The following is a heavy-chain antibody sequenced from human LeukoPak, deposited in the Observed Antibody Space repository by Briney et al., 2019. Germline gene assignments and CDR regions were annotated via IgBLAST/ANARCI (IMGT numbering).Heavy chain of an antibody. CDR1: GFTFSGYW. CDR3: ARISIAAAGADY. D-gene: IGHD6-13*01. Sequence: PGGSLRLSCAASGFTFSGYWMNWVRQAPGKGLEWVANIKQDGSEKYYVDSVKGRFTISRDNAKNSLYLQMNSLRAEDTAVYYCARISIAAAGADYWGQGTLVTVSS. CDR2: IKQDGSEK. V-gene: IGHV3-7*04. J-gene: IGHJ4*02.